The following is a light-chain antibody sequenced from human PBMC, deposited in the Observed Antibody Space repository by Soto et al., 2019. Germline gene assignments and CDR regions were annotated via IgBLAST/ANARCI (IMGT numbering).Light chain of an antibody. CDR3: QQRRHWRIT. CDR1: QSVDSY. V-gene: IGKV3-11*01. CDR2: DAS. Sequence: EIVLTQSPATLSLSPGERATLSCRASQSVDSYLAWYQQKPGQAPRLLIHDASNRATGIPARFSGSGSGTDFSLTIRSLVPEDFAVYYCQQRRHWRITFGQGTRLEIK. J-gene: IGKJ5*01.